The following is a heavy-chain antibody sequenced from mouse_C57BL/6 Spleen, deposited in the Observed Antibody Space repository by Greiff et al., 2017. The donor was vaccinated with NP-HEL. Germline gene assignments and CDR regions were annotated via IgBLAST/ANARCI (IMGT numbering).Heavy chain of an antibody. D-gene: IGHD4-1*01. CDR3: ARWETGRVDY. J-gene: IGHJ2*01. V-gene: IGHV1-52*01. Sequence: VQLQQPGAELVRPGSSVKLSCKASGYTFTSYWMHWVKQRPIQGLEWIGNIDPSDSETHYNQKFKDKATLTVDKSSSTAYMQLSSLTSEDAAVYYCARWETGRVDYWGQGTTLTVSS. CDR2: IDPSDSET. CDR1: GYTFTSYW.